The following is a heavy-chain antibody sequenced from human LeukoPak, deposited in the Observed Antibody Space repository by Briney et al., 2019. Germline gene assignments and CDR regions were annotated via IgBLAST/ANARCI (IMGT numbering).Heavy chain of an antibody. CDR3: ATALYDSSGYSYFFDY. CDR1: GYTLTELS. J-gene: IGHJ4*02. CDR2: FNPEDGET. D-gene: IGHD3-22*01. V-gene: IGHV1-24*01. Sequence: ASVKVSCKVSGYTLTELSMHWVRQAPGKGLEWMGGFNPEDGETIYAQKFQGRLTMTEDTSTDTAYMELSSLRSEDTAVYYCATALYDSSGYSYFFDYWGQGTLVTVSS.